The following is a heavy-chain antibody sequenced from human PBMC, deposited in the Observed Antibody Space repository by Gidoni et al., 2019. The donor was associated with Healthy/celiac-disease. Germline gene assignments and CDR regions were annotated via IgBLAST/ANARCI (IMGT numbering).Heavy chain of an antibody. CDR2: IYYSGST. Sequence: QVQLQESGPGLVKPSQTLSLTCTVSGGSISSGGYYWSWIRQHPGKGLEWIGYIYYSGSTYYNPSLKSRVTISVDTSKNQFSLKLSSVTAADTAVYYCARVEEPIAARMSFDYWGQGTLVTVSS. J-gene: IGHJ4*02. CDR1: GGSISSGGYY. CDR3: ARVEEPIAARMSFDY. D-gene: IGHD6-6*01. V-gene: IGHV4-31*03.